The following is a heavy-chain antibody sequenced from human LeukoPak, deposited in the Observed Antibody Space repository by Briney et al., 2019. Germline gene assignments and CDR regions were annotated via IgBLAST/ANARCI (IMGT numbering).Heavy chain of an antibody. V-gene: IGHV4-59*01. J-gene: IGHJ5*02. D-gene: IGHD3-3*01. CDR2: IYYSGST. Sequence: KPSETLSLTCTVSGGSISSYYWSWIRQPPGKGLEWIGYIYYSGSTNYNPSLKSRVTISVDTSKNQFSLKLSSVTAADTAVYYCAGVGSTYYDFWSGFNWFDPWGQGTLVTVSS. CDR1: GGSISSYY. CDR3: AGVGSTYYDFWSGFNWFDP.